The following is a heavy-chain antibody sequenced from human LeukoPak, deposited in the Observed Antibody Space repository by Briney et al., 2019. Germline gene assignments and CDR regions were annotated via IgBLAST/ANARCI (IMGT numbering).Heavy chain of an antibody. V-gene: IGHV4-31*03. CDR1: GGSISSGGYY. CDR2: IYYSGST. CDR3: ARLDSYYYDSSGSLDY. Sequence: PSETLSLTCTVSGGSISSGGYYWSWIRQHPGKGLEWIGKIYYSGSTYYNPSLKSRVTISVDTSKNQFSLKLSSVTAADTAVYYCARLDSYYYDSSGSLDYWGQGTLVTVSS. J-gene: IGHJ4*02. D-gene: IGHD3-22*01.